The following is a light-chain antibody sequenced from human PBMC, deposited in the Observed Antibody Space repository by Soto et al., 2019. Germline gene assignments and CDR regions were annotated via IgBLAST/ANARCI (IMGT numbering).Light chain of an antibody. CDR2: GAS. CDR1: QSISTY. Sequence: IQMTQSPSSLSASLGDTVTITCRASQSISTYLNWYQQKPGKAPNLLIYGASSLQSGVPSRFSGSGSGTDFTLTISSLQPEDFATYYCQQSYSAPPVTFGGGTKVDIK. J-gene: IGKJ4*01. CDR3: QQSYSAPPVT. V-gene: IGKV1-39*01.